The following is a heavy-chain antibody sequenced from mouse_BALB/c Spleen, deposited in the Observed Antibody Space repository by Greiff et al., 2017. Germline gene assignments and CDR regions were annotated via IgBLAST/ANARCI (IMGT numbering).Heavy chain of an antibody. CDR3: ARGHDPWYFDV. CDR1: GYSITSDYA. J-gene: IGHJ1*01. D-gene: IGHD2-3*01. Sequence: EVKLVESGPGLVKPSQSLSLTCTVTGYSITSDYAWNWIRQFPGNKLEWMGYISYSGSTSYNPSLKSRISITRDTSKNQFFLQLNSVTTEDTATYYCARGHDPWYFDVWGAGTTVTVSS. V-gene: IGHV3-2*02. CDR2: ISYSGST.